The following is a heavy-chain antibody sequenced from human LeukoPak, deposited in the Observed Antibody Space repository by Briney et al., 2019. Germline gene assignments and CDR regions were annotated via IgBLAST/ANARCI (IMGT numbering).Heavy chain of an antibody. V-gene: IGHV3-7*01. CDR3: ARYWGFDY. D-gene: IGHD2-21*01. J-gene: IGHJ4*02. Sequence: GGSLRLSCAASGFTFTSHWMSSVRQAPGKGLEWVANIKQDGSEKYYVDSVKGRFTISRDNAKNLVYLQMNSLRAEDTAVYYCARYWGFDYWGQGTLVTVSS. CDR2: IKQDGSEK. CDR1: GFTFTSHW.